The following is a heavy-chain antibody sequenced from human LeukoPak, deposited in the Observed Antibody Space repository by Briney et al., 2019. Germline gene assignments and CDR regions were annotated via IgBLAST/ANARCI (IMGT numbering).Heavy chain of an antibody. Sequence: PGGSLRLSCAASGFTVSSNYMSWVRQAPGKGLEWVSAISGSGGSTYYADSVKGRFTISRDNSKNTLYLQMNSLRAEDTAVYYCAKDRLGKTTVTDDYFDYWGQGTLVTVSS. J-gene: IGHJ4*02. CDR3: AKDRLGKTTVTDDYFDY. CDR2: ISGSGGST. D-gene: IGHD4-17*01. V-gene: IGHV3-23*01. CDR1: GFTVSSNY.